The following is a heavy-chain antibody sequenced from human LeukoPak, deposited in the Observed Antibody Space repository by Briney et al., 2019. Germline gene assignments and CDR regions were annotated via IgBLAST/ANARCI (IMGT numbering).Heavy chain of an antibody. CDR2: ISRHGKTT. D-gene: IGHD1-26*01. Sequence: GGSLRLSCAASGFTFSSYWMHWVRQAPGKGLVWVSRISRHGKTTTYADSVKGRFTISRDNAKNTLYLQMNSLRAEDTAVYYCARDWDSQSHFDYWGQGTLVTVSS. V-gene: IGHV3-74*01. J-gene: IGHJ4*02. CDR3: ARDWDSQSHFDY. CDR1: GFTFSSYW.